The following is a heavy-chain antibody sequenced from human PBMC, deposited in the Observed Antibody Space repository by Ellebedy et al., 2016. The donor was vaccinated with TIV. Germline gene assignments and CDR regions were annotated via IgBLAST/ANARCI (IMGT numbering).Heavy chain of an antibody. CDR2: INPNSGGT. J-gene: IGHJ4*02. CDR1: GYTFTGYY. CDR3: ARTETYYYDSSGYRTFDY. D-gene: IGHD3-22*01. V-gene: IGHV1-2*04. Sequence: ASVKVSXXASGYTFTGYYMHWVRQAPGQGLEWMGWINPNSGGTNYAQKFQGWVTMTRDTSISTAYMELSRLRSDDTAVYYCARTETYYYDSSGYRTFDYWGQGTLVTVSS.